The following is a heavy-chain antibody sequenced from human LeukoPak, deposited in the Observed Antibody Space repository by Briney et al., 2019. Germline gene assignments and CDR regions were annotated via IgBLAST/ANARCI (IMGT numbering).Heavy chain of an antibody. CDR1: GFTFSSYA. V-gene: IGHV3-23*01. J-gene: IGHJ6*02. D-gene: IGHD2-21*02. CDR2: ISGSGTST. Sequence: GGSLRLSCAASGFTFSSYAMTWVRQAPGKGLEWVSGISGSGTSTYYADSVKGRFIISRVNSKNTLYLQMNSLRPEDTAVYYCAKTATRVRGYGMDVWGQGTTVTVSS. CDR3: AKTATRVRGYGMDV.